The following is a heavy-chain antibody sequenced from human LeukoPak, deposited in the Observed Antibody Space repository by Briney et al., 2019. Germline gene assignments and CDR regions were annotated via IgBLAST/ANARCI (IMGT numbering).Heavy chain of an antibody. D-gene: IGHD6-19*01. CDR2: ISGSGGST. V-gene: IGHV3-23*01. CDR3: AKDRQWLVVFDY. Sequence: GGSLRLSCAASGFTFSSYAMSWVRQAPGKGLEWVSAISGSGGSTYYADSVKGRFTISRDNSKNTLYLQMDSLRAEDTAIYYCAKDRQWLVVFDYWGQGTLVTVSS. CDR1: GFTFSSYA. J-gene: IGHJ4*02.